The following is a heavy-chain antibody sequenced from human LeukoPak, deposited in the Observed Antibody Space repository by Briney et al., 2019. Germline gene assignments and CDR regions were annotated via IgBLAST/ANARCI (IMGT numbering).Heavy chain of an antibody. V-gene: IGHV3-66*01. J-gene: IGHJ3*02. Sequence: GGSLRLSCAASGFTFSSYWMSWVRQAPGKGLEWVSVLYSGGSTYYADSVKGRFIISRDNAKNTLYLQMKSLRAEDTAMYYCARDLAPLVVVPASAFDIWGQGTVVTVSS. D-gene: IGHD2-2*01. CDR3: ARDLAPLVVVPASAFDI. CDR1: GFTFSSYW. CDR2: LYSGGST.